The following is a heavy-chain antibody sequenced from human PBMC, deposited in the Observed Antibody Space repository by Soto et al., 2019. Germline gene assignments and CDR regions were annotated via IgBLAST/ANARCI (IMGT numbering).Heavy chain of an antibody. D-gene: IGHD6-19*01. CDR1: GGSFSGYY. Sequence: ASETLSLTCAVYGGSFSGYYWSWIRQPPGKGLEWIGEINHSGSTNYNPSLKSRVTISVDTSKNQFSLKLSSVTAADTAVYYCARGCGSGPEHWFDPWGQGTLVTVSS. J-gene: IGHJ5*02. CDR2: INHSGST. CDR3: ARGCGSGPEHWFDP. V-gene: IGHV4-34*01.